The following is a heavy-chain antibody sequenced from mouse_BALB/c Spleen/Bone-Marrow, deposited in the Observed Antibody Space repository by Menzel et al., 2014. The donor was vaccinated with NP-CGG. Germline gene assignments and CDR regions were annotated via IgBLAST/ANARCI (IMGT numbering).Heavy chain of an antibody. V-gene: IGHV1S130*01. CDR3: ARSGFDY. D-gene: IGHD4-1*01. Sequence: VQLQQSGSVLVRPGASVKLSCKASGYTFTSSWMHWAKQRPGQGLECIGEIHPNSGNTNYNEKFKGKATLTVDTSSSTAYVDLSSLTSEDSAVYYCARSGFDYWAKAPLSQSPQ. CDR2: IHPNSGNT. CDR1: GYTFTSSW. J-gene: IGHJ2*01.